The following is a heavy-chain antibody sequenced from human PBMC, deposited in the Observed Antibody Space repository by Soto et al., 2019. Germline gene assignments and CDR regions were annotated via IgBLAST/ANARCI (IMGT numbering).Heavy chain of an antibody. V-gene: IGHV1-3*04. CDR2: INTGNGNT. Sequence: ASVKVSCKASGYTVTTYAMHWVRQAPGQRLEWMGWINTGNGNTKYSQKFQGRVTITRGTSANTVYMELSSLRSEDTAVYYCAGAPGYTYNTNWFDPWGQGTLVTVSS. CDR3: AGAPGYTYNTNWFDP. D-gene: IGHD5-18*01. J-gene: IGHJ5*02. CDR1: GYTVTTYA.